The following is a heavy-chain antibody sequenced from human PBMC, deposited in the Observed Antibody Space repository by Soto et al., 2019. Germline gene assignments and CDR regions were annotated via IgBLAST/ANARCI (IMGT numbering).Heavy chain of an antibody. J-gene: IGHJ5*02. V-gene: IGHV4-31*03. CDR1: GGSISSGGYY. CDR2: IYYSGGT. CDR3: ARNEYSSSSAWFDA. D-gene: IGHD6-6*01. Sequence: PSETLSLTCTVSGGSISSGGYYWSWIRQHPGKGLEWIGYIYYSGGTYYNPSLKSRVTISVDTSKNQFSLNLRSVTAADTAVYYCARNEYSSSSAWFDAWGQGTLVTVSS.